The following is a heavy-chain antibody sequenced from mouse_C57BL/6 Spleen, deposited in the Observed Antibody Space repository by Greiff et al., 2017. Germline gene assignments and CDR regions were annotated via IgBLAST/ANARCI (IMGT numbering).Heavy chain of an antibody. V-gene: IGHV1-15*01. CDR1: GYTFTDYE. CDR3: TSLYGSSYFDY. D-gene: IGHD1-1*01. CDR2: IDPETGGT. J-gene: IGHJ2*01. Sequence: VQLQQSGAELVRPGASVTLSCKASGYTFTDYEMHWVKQTPVHGLEWIGAIDPETGGTAYNQKFKGKAILTADKSSSTAYMKLRSLTSEDSAVYYCTSLYGSSYFDYWGQGTTLTVYS.